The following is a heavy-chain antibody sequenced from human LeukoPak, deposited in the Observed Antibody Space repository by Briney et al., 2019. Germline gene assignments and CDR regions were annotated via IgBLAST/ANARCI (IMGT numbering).Heavy chain of an antibody. CDR3: ARDLRDYFDY. D-gene: IGHD4-17*01. CDR1: GFTFSSYE. V-gene: IGHV3-48*03. Sequence: GGSLRLSCAASGFTFSSYEMNWVRQAPGKGLEWVSYISSSGSTIYYADSVKGRFTISRDNSKNTLSLQMNSLRAEDTAVYYCARDLRDYFDYWGQGTLVTVSS. J-gene: IGHJ4*02. CDR2: ISSSGSTI.